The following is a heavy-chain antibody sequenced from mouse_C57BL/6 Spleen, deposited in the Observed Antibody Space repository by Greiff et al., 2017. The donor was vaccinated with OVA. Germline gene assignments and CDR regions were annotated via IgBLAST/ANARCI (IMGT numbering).Heavy chain of an antibody. V-gene: IGHV1-69*01. D-gene: IGHD4-1*01. J-gene: IGHJ2*01. CDR2: IDPSDSYT. CDR3: ARGDGTRGFDY. Sequence: QVQLQQPGAELVMPGASVKLSCKASGYTFTSYWMHWVKQRPGQGLEWIGEIDPSDSYTNYNQKFKGKSTLTVDKSSSTAYMQLSSLTSEDSAVYYCARGDGTRGFDYWGQGTTLTVSS. CDR1: GYTFTSYW.